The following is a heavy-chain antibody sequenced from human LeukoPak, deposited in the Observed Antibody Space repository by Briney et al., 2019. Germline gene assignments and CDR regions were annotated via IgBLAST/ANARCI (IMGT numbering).Heavy chain of an antibody. Sequence: GGSLRLSCAASGFTFSSCEMNWVRQAPGKGLEWVSYISSSGSPIYYADSVKGRFTISRDNAKNSLYLQMNSLRAEDTAVYYCARGPSGGNNLWMDYRGQGTLVTVSS. V-gene: IGHV3-48*03. J-gene: IGHJ4*02. CDR1: GFTFSSCE. CDR3: ARGPSGGNNLWMDY. D-gene: IGHD1-20*01. CDR2: ISSSGSPI.